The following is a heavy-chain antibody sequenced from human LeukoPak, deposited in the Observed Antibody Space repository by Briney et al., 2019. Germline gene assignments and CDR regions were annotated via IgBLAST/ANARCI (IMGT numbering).Heavy chain of an antibody. CDR1: GYTFTGYY. CDR2: INPDSGAT. V-gene: IGHV1-2*02. D-gene: IGHD4-23*01. J-gene: IGHJ4*02. CDR3: ARTGEDRWQLRGYFDY. Sequence: GASVKVSCKASGYTFTGYYMHWVRQAPGQGLEWMGWINPDSGATNYAQRFLGRVTMTRDTSISTAYLELSRLRSDDTAMYYCARTGEDRWQLRGYFDYWGQGTLVTVSS.